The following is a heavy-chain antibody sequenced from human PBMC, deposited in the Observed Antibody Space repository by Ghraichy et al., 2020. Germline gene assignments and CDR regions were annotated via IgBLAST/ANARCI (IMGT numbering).Heavy chain of an antibody. CDR2: INPNSGGT. V-gene: IGHV1-2*02. D-gene: IGHD3-3*01. CDR1: GYTFTGYY. J-gene: IGHJ4*02. Sequence: ASVKVSCKASGYTFTGYYMHWVRQAPGQGLEWMGWINPNSGGTNYAQKFQGRVTMTRDTSISTAYMELSRLRSDDTAMYYCARIRSGASGYNDYWGQGTLVTVSS. CDR3: ARIRSGASGYNDY.